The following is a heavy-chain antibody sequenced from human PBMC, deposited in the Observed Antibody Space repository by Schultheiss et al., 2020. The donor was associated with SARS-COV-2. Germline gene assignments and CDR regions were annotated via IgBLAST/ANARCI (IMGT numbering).Heavy chain of an antibody. D-gene: IGHD1-26*01. J-gene: IGHJ5*02. Sequence: SETLSLTCTVSGGSISSGGYYWSWIRQPPGKGLEWIGYIYYSGSTYYNPSLKSRVTISVDTSKNQFSLKLSSVTAADTAVYYCAREGRDGSWFDPWGQGTLVTVSS. V-gene: IGHV4-30-4*08. CDR1: GGSISSGGYY. CDR2: IYYSGST. CDR3: AREGRDGSWFDP.